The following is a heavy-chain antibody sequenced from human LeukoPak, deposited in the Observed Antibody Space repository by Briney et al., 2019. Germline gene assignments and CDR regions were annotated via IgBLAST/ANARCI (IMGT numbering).Heavy chain of an antibody. CDR2: ISAYNGNT. CDR3: ARRAARYCSGGSCYCDY. D-gene: IGHD2-15*01. Sequence: ASVTVSCKASGYTFTIYGISWVRQAPGQGLEWMGWISAYNGNTNYAQKLQGRVTMTTDTSTSTAYMELRSLRSDDTAVYYCARRAARYCSGGSCYCDYWGQGTLVTVSS. V-gene: IGHV1-18*01. CDR1: GYTFTIYG. J-gene: IGHJ4*02.